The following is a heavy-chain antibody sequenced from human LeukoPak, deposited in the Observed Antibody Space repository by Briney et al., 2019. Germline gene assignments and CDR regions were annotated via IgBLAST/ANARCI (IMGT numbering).Heavy chain of an antibody. CDR2: ITSNSATI. CDR3: ARSVGGHFDY. J-gene: IGHJ4*02. CDR1: GFTFSVYS. D-gene: IGHD3-16*01. Sequence: GGSLRLSCAASGFTFSVYSMNWVRQPPGMGLEWVSYITSNSATIQYADSVKGRFTIPRDNAKNSLSLQMNSLRHEDTAVYYCARSVGGHFDYWGQGMLVTVSS. V-gene: IGHV3-48*02.